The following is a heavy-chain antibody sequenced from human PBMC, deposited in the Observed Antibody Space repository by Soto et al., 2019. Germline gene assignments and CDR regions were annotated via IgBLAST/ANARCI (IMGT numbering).Heavy chain of an antibody. V-gene: IGHV1-8*01. CDR2: MNPNSGNT. J-gene: IGHJ4*02. Sequence: QVQLVQYGAEVKKPGASVKVSCKASGYTFTNYDINWVRQATGQGLEWMGWMNPNSGNTGCAQKFQGIVTMTRNTSIRTVYMEMSILRSEDTAVYYCARVGGNWNDDYFDYWGQGTLVTVSS. D-gene: IGHD1-1*01. CDR3: ARVGGNWNDDYFDY. CDR1: GYTFTNYD.